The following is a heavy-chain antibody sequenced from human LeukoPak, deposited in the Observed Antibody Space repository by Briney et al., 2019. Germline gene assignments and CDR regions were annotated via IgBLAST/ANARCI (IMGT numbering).Heavy chain of an antibody. D-gene: IGHD4-17*01. J-gene: IGHJ4*02. Sequence: PGGSLRLSCAASGFTFSSYAMHWVRQAPGKGLEWVAVISYDGSNKYYADSVKGRFTIFRDNSKNTLYLQMNSLRPEDTAVYYCAKGGASVTRYVDYWGQGTLVTVSS. CDR3: AKGGASVTRYVDY. CDR1: GFTFSSYA. CDR2: ISYDGSNK. V-gene: IGHV3-30*04.